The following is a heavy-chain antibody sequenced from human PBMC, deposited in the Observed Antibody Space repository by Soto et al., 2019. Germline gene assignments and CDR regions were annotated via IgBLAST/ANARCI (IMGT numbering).Heavy chain of an antibody. Sequence: GGALRPSCVGSGFTFSSYEKNWVRPAPGKGLEWVSYISSTGMTIYYADSVKGRFTISRDNAQNSLFLQMNSLRAEDTAVYYCVRDQLKQLVGEFDYWGQGTLVTVSS. CDR1: GFTFSSYE. D-gene: IGHD6-6*01. V-gene: IGHV3-48*03. CDR3: VRDQLKQLVGEFDY. J-gene: IGHJ4*02. CDR2: ISSTGMTI.